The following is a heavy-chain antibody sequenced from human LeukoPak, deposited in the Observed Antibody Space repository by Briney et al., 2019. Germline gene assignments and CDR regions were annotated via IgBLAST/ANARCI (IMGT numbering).Heavy chain of an antibody. CDR2: INPSGGST. Sequence: ASVKVSCKASGYTFTSYYMHWVRQAPGQGLEWMGIINPSGGSTSYAQKFQGRVTMTRDMSTSTVYMELSSLRSEDTAVYYCAREGESYPTTRYFDYWGQGTLVTVSS. CDR1: GYTFTSYY. J-gene: IGHJ4*02. D-gene: IGHD1-26*01. V-gene: IGHV1-46*01. CDR3: AREGESYPTTRYFDY.